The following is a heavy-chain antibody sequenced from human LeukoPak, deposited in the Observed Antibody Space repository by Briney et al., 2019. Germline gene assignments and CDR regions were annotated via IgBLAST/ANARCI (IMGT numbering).Heavy chain of an antibody. CDR2: ISSSSSYI. Sequence: GGSLRLSCAASGFTFSSYSMNWVRQAPGKGLEWVSSISSSSSYIYYADSVKGRFTISRDNAKNSLYLQMNSLRAEDTTVYYCARDPDTATAYYFDYWGQGTLVTVSS. CDR3: ARDPDTATAYYFDY. D-gene: IGHD5-18*01. V-gene: IGHV3-21*01. CDR1: GFTFSSYS. J-gene: IGHJ4*02.